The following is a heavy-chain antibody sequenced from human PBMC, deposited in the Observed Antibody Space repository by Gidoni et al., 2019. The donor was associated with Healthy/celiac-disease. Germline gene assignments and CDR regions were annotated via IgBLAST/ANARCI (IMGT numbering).Heavy chain of an antibody. V-gene: IGHV3-15*01. J-gene: IGHJ5*02. D-gene: IGHD3-22*01. CDR3: TTHANYYDSSGQP. CDR2: IKSKTDGGTT. Sequence: EVQLVESGGGLVKPGGSLRLSCAASGITFSNAWMSWVRQAPGKGLEWVGRIKSKTDGGTTDYAAPVKGRFTISRDDSKNTLYLQMNSLKTEDTAVYYCTTHANYYDSSGQPWGQGTLVTVSS. CDR1: GITFSNAW.